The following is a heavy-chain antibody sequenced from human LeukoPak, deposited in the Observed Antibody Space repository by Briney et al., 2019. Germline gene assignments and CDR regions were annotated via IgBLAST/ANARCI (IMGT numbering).Heavy chain of an antibody. CDR3: ASDPGRGSLGFDY. D-gene: IGHD1-26*01. CDR1: GFTFSSYS. V-gene: IGHV3-21*01. J-gene: IGHJ4*02. Sequence: PGGSLRLSCAASGFTFSSYSMNWVRQAPGKGLEWVSSISSSSSYVYYADSIKGRFTISRDNAKNSLYLQMNSLRAEDTAVYYCASDPGRGSLGFDYWGQGTLVTVSS. CDR2: ISSSSSYV.